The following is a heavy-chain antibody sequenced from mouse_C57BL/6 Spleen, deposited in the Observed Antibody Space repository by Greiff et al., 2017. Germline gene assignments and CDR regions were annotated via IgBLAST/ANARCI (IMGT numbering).Heavy chain of an antibody. J-gene: IGHJ2*01. CDR2: IDPSDSYT. CDR3: ARDGYYDY. V-gene: IGHV1-59*01. D-gene: IGHD2-3*01. CDR1: GYTFTSYW. Sequence: QVQLKQPGAELVRPGTSVKLSCKASGYTFTSYWMHWVKQRPGQGLEWIGVIDPSDSYTNYNQKFKGKATLTVDTSSSTAYMQLSSLTSEDSAVYYWARDGYYDYWGQGTTLTVSS.